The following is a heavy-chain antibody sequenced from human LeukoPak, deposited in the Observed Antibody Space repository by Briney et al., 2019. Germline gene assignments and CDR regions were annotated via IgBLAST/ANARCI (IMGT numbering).Heavy chain of an antibody. D-gene: IGHD4-23*01. CDR1: GGSISSHY. CDR3: ARGTTMVTADYYYYYMDV. CDR2: IYYSGST. J-gene: IGHJ6*03. V-gene: IGHV4-59*11. Sequence: SETLSLTCTVSGGSISSHYWSWIRQPSGKGLEWIGYIYYSGSTNYNPSLKSRVTISVDTSKNQFSLKLSSVTAADTAVYYCARGTTMVTADYYYYYMDVWGKGTTVTVSS.